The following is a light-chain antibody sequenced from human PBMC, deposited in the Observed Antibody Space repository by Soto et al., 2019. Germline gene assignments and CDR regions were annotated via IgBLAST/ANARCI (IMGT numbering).Light chain of an antibody. V-gene: IGKV1-27*01. CDR1: QGIIDY. Sequence: DIQMTQSPSSLSASVGDTVTITCRASQGIIDYLAWYQQRPGKVPNLLIYAASTLQTGVPSRFSGSGAGTDFALTISSLQPEDVATYFCQKYDSAPQTFGPGTKVEIK. CDR2: AAS. J-gene: IGKJ1*01. CDR3: QKYDSAPQT.